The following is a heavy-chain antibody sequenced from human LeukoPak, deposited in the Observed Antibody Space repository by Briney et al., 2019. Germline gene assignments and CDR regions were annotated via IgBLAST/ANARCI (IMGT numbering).Heavy chain of an antibody. D-gene: IGHD3-22*01. CDR1: GYTFTSYY. Sequence: ASVKVSCKASGYTFTSYYMRWVRRAPGQGLEWMGIINPSGGSTSYAQKFQGRVTMTRDTSTSTVYMELSSLRSEDTAVYYCARDRYYYDSSGYIRGISFDYWGQGTLVTVSS. CDR2: INPSGGST. CDR3: ARDRYYYDSSGYIRGISFDY. J-gene: IGHJ4*02. V-gene: IGHV1-46*01.